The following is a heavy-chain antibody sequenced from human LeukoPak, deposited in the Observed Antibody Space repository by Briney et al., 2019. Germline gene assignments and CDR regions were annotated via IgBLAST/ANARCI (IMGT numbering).Heavy chain of an antibody. V-gene: IGHV4-34*01. CDR3: ARGRSRIQLWSGRFDY. J-gene: IGHJ4*02. Sequence: PSETLSLTCAVYGGSFSGYYWSWIRQPPGKGLEWIGEINHSGSTNYSPSLKSRVTISVDTSKNQFSLKLSSVTAADTAVYYCARGRSRIQLWSGRFDYWGQGTLVTVSS. D-gene: IGHD5-18*01. CDR2: INHSGST. CDR1: GGSFSGYY.